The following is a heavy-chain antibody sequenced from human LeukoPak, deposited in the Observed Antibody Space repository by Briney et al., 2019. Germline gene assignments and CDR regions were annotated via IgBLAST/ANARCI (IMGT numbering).Heavy chain of an antibody. J-gene: IGHJ4*02. V-gene: IGHV4-39*01. CDR3: ARLVPPGGGDCTGSNCHTVYYFDY. D-gene: IGHD2-15*01. CDR1: GGSITSSSSY. CDR2: IYYSGTT. Sequence: SQTLSLTCPVSGGSITSSSSYWGWIRQPPGKGLEWIGAIYYSGTTYYNPSLKSRVTISIDAAKNQFSLMLTSVTAADTAVYYCARLVPPGGGDCTGSNCHTVYYFDYWGQGTLVTVSS.